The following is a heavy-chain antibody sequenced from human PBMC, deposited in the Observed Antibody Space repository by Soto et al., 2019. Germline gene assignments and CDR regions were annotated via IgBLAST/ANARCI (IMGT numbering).Heavy chain of an antibody. J-gene: IGHJ5*02. CDR3: ATYDSSDYYSGSPIGWFDP. CDR2: IYYSGST. V-gene: IGHV4-31*03. CDR1: GGSISSGGYY. Sequence: QVQLQESGPGLVKPSQTLSLTCTVSGGSISSGGYYWSWIRQHPGKGLEWIGYIYYSGSTYYNPSLKSRVTLSVDTSKNQFSLKLSSVTAADTAVYYCATYDSSDYYSGSPIGWFDPWGQGTLVTVSS. D-gene: IGHD3-22*01.